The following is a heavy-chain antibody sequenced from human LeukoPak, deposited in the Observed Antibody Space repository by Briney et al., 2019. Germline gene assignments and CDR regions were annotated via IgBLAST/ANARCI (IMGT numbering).Heavy chain of an antibody. CDR3: ARLSDYGDYDY. D-gene: IGHD4-17*01. CDR2: IYYSGST. CDR1: GVSISSYY. J-gene: IGHJ4*02. Sequence: SSETLSLTCSVSGVSISSYYWSWIRQPPGKGLEWIGYIYYSGSTNYNPSLKSRVTISVDTSKNQFSLKLSSVTAADTAVYYCARLSDYGDYDYWGQGTLVTVSS. V-gene: IGHV4-59*08.